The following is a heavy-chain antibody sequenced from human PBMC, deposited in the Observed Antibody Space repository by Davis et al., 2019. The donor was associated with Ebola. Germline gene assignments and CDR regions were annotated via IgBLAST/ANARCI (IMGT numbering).Heavy chain of an antibody. CDR3: AKVEVGYSSSWYGDYYGMDV. J-gene: IGHJ6*02. CDR2: IKEDESEK. D-gene: IGHD6-13*01. CDR1: GFPFSTYW. V-gene: IGHV3-7*01. Sequence: GGSLRLSCAASGFPFSTYWMSWVRQAPGKGLEWVANIKEDESEKQYGDSVRGRFTISRDNAKNSLYLQMNSLRAEDTAVYYCAKVEVGYSSSWYGDYYGMDVWGQGTTVTVSS.